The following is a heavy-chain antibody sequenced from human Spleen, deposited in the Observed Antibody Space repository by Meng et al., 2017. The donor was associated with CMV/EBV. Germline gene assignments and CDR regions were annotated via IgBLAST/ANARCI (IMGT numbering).Heavy chain of an antibody. CDR1: FSSYA. CDR3: ARGETLVLQYFDWLFPGDY. CDR2: ISGSGTST. Sequence: FSSYAMSWVRQAPGKGLEWVSVISGSGTSTYYADSVKGRFTISRDNSKNTLYLQMNSLRAEDTARYYCARGETLVLQYFDWLFPGDYWGQGTLVTVSS. D-gene: IGHD3-9*01. J-gene: IGHJ4*02. V-gene: IGHV3-23*01.